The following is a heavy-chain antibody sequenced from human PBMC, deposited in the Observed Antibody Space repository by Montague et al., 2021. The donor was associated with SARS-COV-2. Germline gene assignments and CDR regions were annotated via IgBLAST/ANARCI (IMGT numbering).Heavy chain of an antibody. CDR2: IYYSGTT. J-gene: IGHJ3*02. Sequence: SETLSLTCTVSGGSITRNYYWGWIRQPPGKGLEWVGNIYYSGTTFINPSLESRVTISVDAAKNQFSLNLTSVTAANTAVYYCARPLVRGGPKAFDIWGQGALVTVSS. CDR3: ARPLVRGGPKAFDI. D-gene: IGHD3-10*01. V-gene: IGHV4-39*01. CDR1: GGSITRNYY.